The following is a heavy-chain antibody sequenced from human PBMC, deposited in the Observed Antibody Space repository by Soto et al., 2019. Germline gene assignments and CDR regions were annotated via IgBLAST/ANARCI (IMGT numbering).Heavy chain of an antibody. V-gene: IGHV4-31*03. J-gene: IGHJ5*02. CDR1: RAFINSGGFY. CDR2: IFHSGST. Sequence: SETLSLTCSVSRAFINSGGFYYSWIRQPPGKGLEWPGYIFHSGSTLYNPSLRGRLTLSADTSRNQLSLYLTSVTAADTAVYYCVRGGIAGNWFDPWGQGILVTVSS. D-gene: IGHD2-15*01. CDR3: VRGGIAGNWFDP.